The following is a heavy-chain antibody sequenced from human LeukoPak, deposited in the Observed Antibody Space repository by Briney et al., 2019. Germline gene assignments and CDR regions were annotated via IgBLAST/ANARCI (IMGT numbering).Heavy chain of an antibody. V-gene: IGHV3-11*05. Sequence: GGSLRLSCAASGFTFSDYYMSWIRQAPGKGLEWVSYISSSSSYTNYADSVKGRFTISRDDAKNSLYLKMNSLRTEDTAVYYCARDGSDWSMDVWGQGTTVTVSS. CDR1: GFTFSDYY. J-gene: IGHJ6*02. D-gene: IGHD2-21*01. CDR2: ISSSSSYT. CDR3: ARDGSDWSMDV.